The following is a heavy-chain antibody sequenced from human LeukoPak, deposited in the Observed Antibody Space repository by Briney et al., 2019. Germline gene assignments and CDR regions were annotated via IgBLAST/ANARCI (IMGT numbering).Heavy chain of an antibody. CDR3: AKVRDLDTVLGRFDN. CDR2: ISGNGGRT. CDR1: GFTFSSYA. V-gene: IGHV3-23*01. D-gene: IGHD5-18*01. Sequence: GGCLRLSCAASGFTFSSYAMSWVRQAPGKGLEWVSVISGNGGRTYYADSVKGRFTISRDNSKNTLYLQMNSLRAEDTAVYYCAKVRDLDTVLGRFDNWGQGTLVTVSS. J-gene: IGHJ5*02.